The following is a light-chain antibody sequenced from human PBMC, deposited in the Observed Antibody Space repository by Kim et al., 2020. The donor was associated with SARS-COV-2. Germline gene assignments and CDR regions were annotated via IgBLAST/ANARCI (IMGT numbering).Light chain of an antibody. V-gene: IGKV3-11*01. CDR2: DAS. CDR3: QQRSNWST. J-gene: IGKJ4*01. Sequence: EIVLTQSPATLSLSPGERATLSCGASQSVSSYLAWYQQKPGQAPRLLIYDASHRATGIPARFSGSESGTDFTLTISSLEPEDFAVYYCQQRSNWSTFGGGTKVDIK. CDR1: QSVSSY.